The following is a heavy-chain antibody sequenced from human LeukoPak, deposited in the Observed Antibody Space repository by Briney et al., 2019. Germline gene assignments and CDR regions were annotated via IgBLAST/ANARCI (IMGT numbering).Heavy chain of an antibody. CDR2: INHSGST. Sequence: SETLSLTCAVYGGSFSGYYWSWIRQPPGKGLEWIGEINHSGSTNYNPSLKSRVTISVGTSKNQFSLKLSSVTAADTAVYYCARVGPLRFLEWINWFDPWGQGTLVTVSS. CDR1: GGSFSGYY. V-gene: IGHV4-34*01. CDR3: ARVGPLRFLEWINWFDP. D-gene: IGHD3-3*01. J-gene: IGHJ5*02.